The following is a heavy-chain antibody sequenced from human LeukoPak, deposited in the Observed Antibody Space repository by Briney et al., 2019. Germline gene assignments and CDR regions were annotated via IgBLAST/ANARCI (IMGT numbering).Heavy chain of an antibody. Sequence: PGGSLRLSCAASGFTFSSSWMNWVRQSPEKGLEWVANIKEDGTEKYYVDSVKGRFTIFRDNAKNSLYLQMNSLRAEDTAVYYCARPHNNWRWYFDLWGRGTLVTVSS. J-gene: IGHJ2*01. CDR3: ARPHNNWRWYFDL. CDR2: IKEDGTEK. V-gene: IGHV3-7*03. CDR1: GFTFSSSW. D-gene: IGHD3-3*01.